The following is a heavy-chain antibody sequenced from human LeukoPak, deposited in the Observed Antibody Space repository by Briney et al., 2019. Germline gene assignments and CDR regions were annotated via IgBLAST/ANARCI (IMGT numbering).Heavy chain of an antibody. J-gene: IGHJ4*02. CDR3: AKDMGRGALPGD. CDR1: GFTFDDYA. D-gene: IGHD1-26*01. Sequence: GGSLRLXCAASGFTFDDYAMHWVRQAPGKGLEWVSLISGDGGSTYYADSVKGRFTISRDNSKNSLYLQMNSLRTEDTALYYCAKDMGRGALPGDWGQGTLVTVSS. V-gene: IGHV3-43*02. CDR2: ISGDGGST.